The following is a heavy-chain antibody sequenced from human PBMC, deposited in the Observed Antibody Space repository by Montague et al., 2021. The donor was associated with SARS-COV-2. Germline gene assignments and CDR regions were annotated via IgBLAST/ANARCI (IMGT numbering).Heavy chain of an antibody. Sequence: SLRLSCAASGFTFEDHAMHWVRQAPGKGLEWVSSISWNSGYLDYAESVKGRFTIPRDNAKNSLYLEMDSLRVEDTALYYCVKIRAYYFDYWGQGTLVTVSS. V-gene: IGHV3-9*01. J-gene: IGHJ4*02. CDR1: GFTFEDHA. CDR3: VKIRAYYFDY. CDR2: ISWNSGYL.